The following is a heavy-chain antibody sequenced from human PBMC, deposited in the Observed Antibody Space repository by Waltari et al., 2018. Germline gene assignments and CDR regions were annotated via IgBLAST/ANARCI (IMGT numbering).Heavy chain of an antibody. CDR3: ARDSVVRGVIIAY. CDR2: IKQDGSEK. D-gene: IGHD3-10*01. Sequence: EVQLVESGGGLVQPGGSLSLSCAAAGCTFSSYWLSWVRQVPGKGLEWVANIKQDGSEKYYVDSVKGRFTISRDNAKNSLYLQMNSLRAEDTAVYYCARDSVVRGVIIAYWGQGTLVTVSS. CDR1: GCTFSSYW. J-gene: IGHJ4*02. V-gene: IGHV3-7*01.